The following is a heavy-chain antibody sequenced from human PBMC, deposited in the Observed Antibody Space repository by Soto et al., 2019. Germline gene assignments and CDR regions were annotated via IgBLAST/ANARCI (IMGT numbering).Heavy chain of an antibody. Sequence: QVQLVQSGAEVKKPGSSVKVSCKASGGTFSSYAISWVRQAPGQGLEWMGGIIPIFGTANYAQKFQGRVTITADESXXTAYRGLSSLRSEDTAVYYCAWAPIAVAGEGWFDPWGQGTLVTVSS. J-gene: IGHJ5*02. CDR3: AWAPIAVAGEGWFDP. V-gene: IGHV1-69*12. CDR1: GGTFSSYA. CDR2: IIPIFGTA. D-gene: IGHD6-19*01.